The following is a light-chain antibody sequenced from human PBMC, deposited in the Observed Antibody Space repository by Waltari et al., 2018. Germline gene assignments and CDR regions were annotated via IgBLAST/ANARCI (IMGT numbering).Light chain of an antibody. CDR3: AAWDDTLNGRVV. V-gene: IGLV1-47*01. J-gene: IGLJ2*01. CDR2: RND. CDR1: SSNFGDIY. Sequence: QYVLTQPPSASGTTGQRVTISCSGSSSNFGDIYVYWYQHTPGTAPKVLIYRNDERPSGVPDRFSGSKSGTSASLAISGRRSEDEADYYCAAWDDTLNGRVVFGGGTKLTVL.